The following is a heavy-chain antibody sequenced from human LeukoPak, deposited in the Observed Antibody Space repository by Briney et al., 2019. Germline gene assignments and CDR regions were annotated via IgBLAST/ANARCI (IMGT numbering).Heavy chain of an antibody. CDR2: IRCDGSNK. D-gene: IGHD2-21*01. CDR3: AKDGGAPWPFPYFDY. J-gene: IGHJ4*02. V-gene: IGHV3-30*02. Sequence: GGSLRLSCAASGFTFSSYGMHWVRQAPGKGLEWVAFIRCDGSNKYYADSVKGRFTISRDNSKNTLYLQMNSLRAEDTAVYYCAKDGGAPWPFPYFDYWGQGTLVTVSS. CDR1: GFTFSSYG.